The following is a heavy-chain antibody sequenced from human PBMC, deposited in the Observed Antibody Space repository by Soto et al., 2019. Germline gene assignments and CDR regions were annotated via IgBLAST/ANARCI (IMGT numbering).Heavy chain of an antibody. J-gene: IGHJ5*02. CDR3: ARYYYDSSGYYYNNWFDP. Sequence: SETLSLTCTVSGGSVSSGSYYWSWIRQSPGKGLEWIGYIYYSGSTNYNPSLKSRVTISVDTSKNQFSLKLSSVTAADTAVYYCARYYYDSSGYYYNNWFDPWGQGTLVTVSS. CDR1: GGSVSSGSYY. V-gene: IGHV4-61*01. D-gene: IGHD3-22*01. CDR2: IYYSGST.